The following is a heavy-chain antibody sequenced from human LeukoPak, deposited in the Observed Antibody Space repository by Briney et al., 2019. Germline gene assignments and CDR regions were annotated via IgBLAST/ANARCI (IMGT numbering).Heavy chain of an antibody. CDR2: IYTSGST. V-gene: IGHV4-4*07. D-gene: IGHD3-10*01. CDR3: ARHLPGSGSYYMYYYYYGMDV. Sequence: SETLSLTCTVSGGSISSYYWSWIRQPAGKGLEWIGRIYTSGSTNYNPSLKSRVTMSVDTSKNQFSLKLSSVTAADTAVYYCARHLPGSGSYYMYYYYYGMDVWGQGTTVTVSS. CDR1: GGSISSYY. J-gene: IGHJ6*02.